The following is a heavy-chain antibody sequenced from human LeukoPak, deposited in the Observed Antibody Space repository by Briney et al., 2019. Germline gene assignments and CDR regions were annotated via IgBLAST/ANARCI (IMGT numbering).Heavy chain of an antibody. Sequence: GRSLRLSCAASGFTFSSYGMHWVRQAPGKGLEWVAVISYDGSNKYYADSVKGRFTISRDNSKNTLYLQMNSLRAEDTAVYYCAKDLGWFGELLCYGMDVWGKGTTVTVSS. CDR2: ISYDGSNK. V-gene: IGHV3-30*18. J-gene: IGHJ6*04. CDR1: GFTFSSYG. CDR3: AKDLGWFGELLCYGMDV. D-gene: IGHD3-10*01.